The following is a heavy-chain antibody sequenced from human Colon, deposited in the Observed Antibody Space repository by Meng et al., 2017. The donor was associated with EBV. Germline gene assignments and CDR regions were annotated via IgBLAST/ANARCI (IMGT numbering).Heavy chain of an antibody. J-gene: IGHJ5*02. CDR3: ARRGPSGNFSP. V-gene: IGHV4-34*01. Sequence: QGHVQQWGAGLLKPSETLSRSCAVYGGSFRDYYWTWIRHPPGKGLEWIGEIDHRGNTKYNPSLKSRVTISLDTSKKQFSLKVSSVTAADSAVYYCARRGPSGNFSPWSQGALVTVSS. CDR1: GGSFRDYY. D-gene: IGHD3-10*01. CDR2: IDHRGNT.